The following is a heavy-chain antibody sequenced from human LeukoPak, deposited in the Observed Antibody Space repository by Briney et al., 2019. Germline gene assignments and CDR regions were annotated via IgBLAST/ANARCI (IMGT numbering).Heavy chain of an antibody. V-gene: IGHV3-11*04. Sequence: GGSLRLSCAASGFTFSDYYMSWIRQAPGKGLEWVSYISSSGSTIYYADSVKGRFTVSRDNAKNSLYLQMNSLRAEDTAVYYCARALGEVVPAAIGYWGQGTLVTVSS. CDR1: GFTFSDYY. J-gene: IGHJ4*02. D-gene: IGHD2-2*02. CDR3: ARALGEVVPAAIGY. CDR2: ISSSGSTI.